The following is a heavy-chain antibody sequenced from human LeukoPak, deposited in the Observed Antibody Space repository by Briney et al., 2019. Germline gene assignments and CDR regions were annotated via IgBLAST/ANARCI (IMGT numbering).Heavy chain of an antibody. CDR3: ARTTNTSTYDVFDI. J-gene: IGHJ3*02. CDR2: IWFDGNKK. V-gene: IGHV3-33*01. Sequence: PGGSLRLSCAASGFTFSSYGMNWVRQAPGKGLEWVAHIWFDGNKKHYTASVKGRFTISRDNSKNTLYLQMNSLRAEDTAVYYCARTTNTSTYDVFDIWGQGTMVTVSS. D-gene: IGHD5-24*01. CDR1: GFTFSSYG.